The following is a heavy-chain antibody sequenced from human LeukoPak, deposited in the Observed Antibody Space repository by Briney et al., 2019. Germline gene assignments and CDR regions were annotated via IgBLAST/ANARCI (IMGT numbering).Heavy chain of an antibody. D-gene: IGHD3-22*01. CDR2: INSDGSST. CDR1: GFTFSSYW. V-gene: IGHV3-74*01. CDR3: TTLYDSSGSHYYYYYMDV. J-gene: IGHJ6*03. Sequence: GGSLRLSCAASGFTFSSYWMHWVRQAPGKGLVWVSRINSDGSSTIYADSVKGRFTISRDNAKNTLYLEMNSLKTEDTAVYYCTTLYDSSGSHYYYYYMDVWGKGTTVTISS.